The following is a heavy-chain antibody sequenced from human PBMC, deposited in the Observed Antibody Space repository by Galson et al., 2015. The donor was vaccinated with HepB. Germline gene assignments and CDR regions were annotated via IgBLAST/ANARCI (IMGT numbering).Heavy chain of an antibody. J-gene: IGHJ3*02. CDR1: GFTFSSYS. D-gene: IGHD3-3*01. V-gene: IGHV3-21*01. CDR2: ISSSSSYR. CDR3: AKDRGSGYYTFDI. Sequence: SLRLSCAASGFTFSSYSMNWVRQAPGKGLEWVSSISSSSSYRYYADSVQGRFTISRDNAKNSPYLQMNSLRAEDTAVYYCAKDRGSGYYTFDIWGQGTMVTVSS.